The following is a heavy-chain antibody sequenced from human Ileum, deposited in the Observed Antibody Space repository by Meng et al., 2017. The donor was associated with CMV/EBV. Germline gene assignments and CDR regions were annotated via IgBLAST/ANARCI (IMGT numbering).Heavy chain of an antibody. Sequence: ELVGSGGGPVNPGGSLGLSCDVSQFIFSTYDRNWVRQAPGKGLEWVASIERSGTDIAYADSVEGRFTISRDIPKNALYLQMNSLRAEDTAVYYCATDPNWGTLWGQGALVTVSS. CDR1: QFIFSTYD. CDR2: IERSGTDI. CDR3: ATDPNWGTL. J-gene: IGHJ4*02. D-gene: IGHD7-27*01. V-gene: IGHV3-21*02.